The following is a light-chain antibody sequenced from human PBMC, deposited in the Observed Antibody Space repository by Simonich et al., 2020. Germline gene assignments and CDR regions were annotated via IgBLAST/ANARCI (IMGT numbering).Light chain of an antibody. V-gene: IGLV6-57*03. CDR2: EDN. J-gene: IGLJ2*01. CDR3: QSYDSSNHVV. Sequence: NFMLTQPHSVSESPGKTVTISCTRSSGSIASNYVQWYQQRPGSAPPTVIYEDNQRPSGVPDLFSGSIDSSYNSASLTISGLKTEDEADYYCQSYDSSNHVVFGGGTKLTVL. CDR1: SGSIASNY.